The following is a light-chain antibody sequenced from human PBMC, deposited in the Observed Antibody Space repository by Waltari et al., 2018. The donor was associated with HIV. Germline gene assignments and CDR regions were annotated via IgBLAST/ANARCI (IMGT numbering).Light chain of an antibody. Sequence: QSVLTQPPSASGTPGQRVTISCSGSSSNIGSHHFSCYQQLPRTPPRLLIQRNDQRPSGVSDRFSGSKSVTSASLAISGLRYDDEAEYFCATWDDSLSAWLFGGGTKVTVL. CDR2: RND. CDR3: ATWDDSLSAWL. J-gene: IGLJ3*02. V-gene: IGLV1-47*01. CDR1: SSNIGSHH.